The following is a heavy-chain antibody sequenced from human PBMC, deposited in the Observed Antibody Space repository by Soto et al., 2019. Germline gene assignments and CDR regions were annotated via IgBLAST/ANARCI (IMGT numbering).Heavy chain of an antibody. D-gene: IGHD2-21*01. Sequence: SGKVSCEASAGTFSSYTISWVRQAPGQGLEWMGRIIPILGIANYAQKFQGRVTITADKSTSTAYMELSSLRSEDTAVYYCASLSRIAGFDIWGQGTMVTVSS. CDR2: IIPILGIA. J-gene: IGHJ3*02. CDR1: AGTFSSYT. CDR3: ASLSRIAGFDI. V-gene: IGHV1-69*02.